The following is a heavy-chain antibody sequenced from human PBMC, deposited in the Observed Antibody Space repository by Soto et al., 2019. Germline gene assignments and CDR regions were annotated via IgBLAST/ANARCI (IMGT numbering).Heavy chain of an antibody. Sequence: SETLSLTCTVSGGSISSVVYYWTWIRQHPGKGLEWIGYNYYSGITYYNPSLKSRVTISLDTSKNQFSLKLSSVTAADTAVYYCARGSSIAGLYYGMDVWGQGTTVTVSS. CDR2: NYYSGIT. J-gene: IGHJ6*02. D-gene: IGHD6-6*01. V-gene: IGHV4-31*03. CDR3: ARGSSIAGLYYGMDV. CDR1: GGSISSVVYY.